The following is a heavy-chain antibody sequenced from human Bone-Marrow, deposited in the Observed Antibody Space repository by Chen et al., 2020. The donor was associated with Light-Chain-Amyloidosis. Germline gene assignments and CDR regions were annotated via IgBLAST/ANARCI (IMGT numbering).Heavy chain of an antibody. D-gene: IGHD3-3*01. CDR1: GFKFDDYA. CDR3: TKDRNNDFWSGTSNWFDP. CDR2: ISGDGRTT. Sequence: EVQLVESGGGMIQPGGSLRVSCEASGFKFDDYAMTWVRQASGRGLEWVSLISGDGRTTHYADSVKGRFTISRDNSKRFLYLEMNSLRNEDTAIYYCTKDRNNDFWSGTSNWFDPWGQGTPVTVST. V-gene: IGHV3-43*02. J-gene: IGHJ5*02.